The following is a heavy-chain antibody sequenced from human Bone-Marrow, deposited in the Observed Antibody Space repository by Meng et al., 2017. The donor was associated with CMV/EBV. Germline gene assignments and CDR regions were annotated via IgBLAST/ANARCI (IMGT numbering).Heavy chain of an antibody. D-gene: IGHD6-13*01. V-gene: IGHV3-30*02. CDR2: IRYDGSNK. CDR1: GFTFSSYE. J-gene: IGHJ4*02. CDR3: AKDLRTSSWYEGY. Sequence: GGSLRLSCAASGFTFSSYEMNWVRQAPGKGLEWVAFIRYDGSNKYYADSVKGRFTISRDNSKNTLYLQMNSLRAEDTAVYYCAKDLRTSSWYEGYWGQGTLVTVSS.